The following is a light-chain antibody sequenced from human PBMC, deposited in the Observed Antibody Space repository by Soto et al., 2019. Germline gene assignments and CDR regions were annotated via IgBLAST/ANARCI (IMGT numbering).Light chain of an antibody. Sequence: DIQMTQSPSSLSASVGDRVTITCRASQDIRNDLGWYQQKPGKAPKRLIYAASSLQSGVPSRFSGGESGKEFTLTISSLQPEDYETYYCQKHNDYPPTFGQGTKVEI. CDR3: QKHNDYPPT. CDR2: AAS. CDR1: QDIRND. J-gene: IGKJ1*01. V-gene: IGKV1-17*01.